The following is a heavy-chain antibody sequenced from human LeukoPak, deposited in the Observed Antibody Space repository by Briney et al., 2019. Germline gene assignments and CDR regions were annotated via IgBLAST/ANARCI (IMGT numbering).Heavy chain of an antibody. D-gene: IGHD6-13*01. CDR2: ISSRVGAI. CDR3: AREIWGAGSSSWYDY. CDR1: GLTFTDVY. J-gene: IGHJ4*02. Sequence: CPRPSPAPSGLTFTDVYMSSVSDTPRGRLGRGSYISSRVGAIYYTDSVKVRLPISRDSPRTSLYLRMNSLTAQDTAVYYFAREIWGAGSSSWYDYCGQGTLVTVSS. V-gene: IGHV3-11*01.